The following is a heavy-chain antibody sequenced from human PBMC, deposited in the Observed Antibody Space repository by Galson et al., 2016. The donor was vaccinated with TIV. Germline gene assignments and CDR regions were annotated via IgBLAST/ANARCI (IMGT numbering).Heavy chain of an antibody. Sequence: VKVSCKVSGYTFTDYYMHWVQQAPGKGLEWMGLVDPEDGETIYAEKFQGRVTITADTSTDTPYMELSSLRSEDTAVYYCATGVGAAKYYYSYYMDVWGKGTTVTVSS. V-gene: IGHV1-69-2*01. CDR2: VDPEDGET. CDR3: ATGVGAAKYYYSYYMDV. CDR1: GYTFTDYY. D-gene: IGHD1-26*01. J-gene: IGHJ6*03.